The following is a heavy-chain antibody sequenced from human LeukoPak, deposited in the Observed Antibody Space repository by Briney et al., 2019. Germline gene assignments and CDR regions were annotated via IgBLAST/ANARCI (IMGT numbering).Heavy chain of an antibody. CDR1: GGTFSSYA. J-gene: IGHJ3*02. CDR3: ARDPQGGSVGGAFDI. V-gene: IGHV1-69*13. D-gene: IGHD3-10*01. Sequence: ASMKVSCKASGGTFSSYAISWVRQAPGQGLEWMGGIIPIFGTANYAQKFQGRVTITADESTSTAYMELSSLRSEDTAVYYCARDPQGGSVGGAFDIWGQGTMVTVSS. CDR2: IIPIFGTA.